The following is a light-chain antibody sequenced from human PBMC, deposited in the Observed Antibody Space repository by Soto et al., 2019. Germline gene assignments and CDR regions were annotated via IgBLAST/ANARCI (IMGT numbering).Light chain of an antibody. CDR1: QSVSSSY. Sequence: EIVLTQSPGTLSLSPGERATLSCRASQSVSSSYLAWYQQKPGQAPRLLIYGASSRATGIPDRFSGSGSGTDFTLTISRREPEDFAVYYCQRYGSSPWTFGQGTKVEIK. J-gene: IGKJ1*01. CDR2: GAS. V-gene: IGKV3-20*01. CDR3: QRYGSSPWT.